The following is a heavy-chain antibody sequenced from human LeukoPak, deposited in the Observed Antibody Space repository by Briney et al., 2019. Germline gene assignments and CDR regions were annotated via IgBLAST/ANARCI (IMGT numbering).Heavy chain of an antibody. CDR2: INPSGGST. V-gene: IGHV1-46*01. D-gene: IGHD3-22*01. CDR1: GYTFTSYY. CDR3: ARDRTYYYDSSGYRYRDGFDY. Sequence: ASVKVSCKASGYTFTSYYMHWVRQAPGQGLEWMGIINPSGGSTSYAQKFQGRVTMTRDTSTSTVYMELSSLRSEDTAVYYCARDRTYYYDSSGYRYRDGFDYWGQGTLVTVSS. J-gene: IGHJ4*02.